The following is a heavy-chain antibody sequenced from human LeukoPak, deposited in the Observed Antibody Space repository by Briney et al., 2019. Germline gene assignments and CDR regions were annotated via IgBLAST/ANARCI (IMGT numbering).Heavy chain of an antibody. V-gene: IGHV1-46*01. CDR2: INPSGGST. D-gene: IGHD5-18*01. CDR1: GYTFTSYY. CDR3: ARVSGYSYGSSSDDY. J-gene: IGHJ4*02. Sequence: ASVKVSCKASGYTFTSYYMHWVRQAPGQGLEWMGIINPSGGSTSYAQKFQGRITMTRDMSTSTVYMELSSLRSEDTAVYYCARVSGYSYGSSSDDYWGQGTLVTVSS.